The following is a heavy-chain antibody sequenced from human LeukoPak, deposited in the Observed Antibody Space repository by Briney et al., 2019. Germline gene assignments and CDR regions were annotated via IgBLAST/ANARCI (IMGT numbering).Heavy chain of an antibody. CDR1: GFTFSSYA. Sequence: GGSLRLSCAASGFTFSSYAMSWVRQPPGKGPEWVSAISGSGGSTYYADSVKGRFTMSRDNAKNSLYLQMNSLRAEDTAVYCCVRDTAYAFDMWGQGNMVTVSS. CDR2: ISGSGGST. D-gene: IGHD2-21*02. J-gene: IGHJ3*02. V-gene: IGHV3-23*01. CDR3: VRDTAYAFDM.